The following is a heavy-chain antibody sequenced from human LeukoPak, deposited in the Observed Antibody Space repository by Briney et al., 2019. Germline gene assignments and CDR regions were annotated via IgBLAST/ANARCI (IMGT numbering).Heavy chain of an antibody. D-gene: IGHD3-22*01. J-gene: IGHJ5*02. V-gene: IGHV1-2*02. CDR2: INPNSGGT. CDR3: ARDYYDSSGYSRFDP. CDR1: GYTFTGYY. Sequence: GASVKVSCKASGYTFTGYYMHWVRQAPGQGLEWMGWINPNSGGTDYAQKFQGRVTMTRDTSISAAYMEVSRLSSDDTAVYYCARDYYDSSGYSRFDPWGQGTLVTVSS.